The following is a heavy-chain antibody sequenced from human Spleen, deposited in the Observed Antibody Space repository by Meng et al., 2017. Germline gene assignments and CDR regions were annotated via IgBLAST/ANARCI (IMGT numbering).Heavy chain of an antibody. CDR2: INHSGST. CDR1: GDSLSIGDYY. D-gene: IGHD4-11*01. Sequence: QVQLQQSGPGLVRPSETLSLTCTVFGDSLSIGDYYWSWIRQPPGKGLEWIGEINHSGSTNYNPSLESRATISVDTSQNNLSLKLSSVTAADSAVYYCARGPTTMAHDFDYWGQGTLVTVSS. CDR3: ARGPTTMAHDFDY. J-gene: IGHJ4*02. V-gene: IGHV4-61*03.